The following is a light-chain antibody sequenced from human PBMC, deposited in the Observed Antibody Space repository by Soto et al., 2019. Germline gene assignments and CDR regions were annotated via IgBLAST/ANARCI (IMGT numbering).Light chain of an antibody. CDR2: GAS. Sequence: EIVMTQSPATLSVSPGERATLSCRASQSVRSNLAWYQQKRGQAPRLLIYGASTRATGIPARFSGSGSGTEFTLTISSLQSEDFAVYYCQQYNNWPPSWTFGQGTKVDI. J-gene: IGKJ1*01. CDR1: QSVRSN. CDR3: QQYNNWPPSWT. V-gene: IGKV3-15*01.